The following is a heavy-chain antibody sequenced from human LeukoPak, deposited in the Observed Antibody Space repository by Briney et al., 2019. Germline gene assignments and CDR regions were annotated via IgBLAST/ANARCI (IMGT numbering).Heavy chain of an antibody. CDR2: IYYSGST. V-gene: IGHV4-59*01. D-gene: IGHD6-13*01. CDR1: GGSIGTYY. J-gene: IGHJ5*02. Sequence: PSETLSLTCTVSGGSIGTYYWNWIRQPPGKGPEWVGYIYYSGSTKYNPSLKSRVTISVDTSKNQFSLKLNSVTAADTAVYYCARDDGMGIVARSWFDPWGQGTLVTVSS. CDR3: ARDDGMGIVARSWFDP.